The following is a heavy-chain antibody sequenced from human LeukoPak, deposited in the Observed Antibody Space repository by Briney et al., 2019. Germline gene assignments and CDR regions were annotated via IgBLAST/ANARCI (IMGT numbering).Heavy chain of an antibody. D-gene: IGHD3-16*01. CDR1: GFTFSSYW. CDR3: ARDGGPGWRPDDAFDI. J-gene: IGHJ3*02. Sequence: GGSLRLSCAASGFTFSSYWMHWVRQAPGKGLVWVSRINSDGSSTSYADSVKGRFTISRDNAKNTLCLRMNSLRAEDTAVYYCARDGGPGWRPDDAFDIWGQGTMVIVSS. V-gene: IGHV3-74*01. CDR2: INSDGSST.